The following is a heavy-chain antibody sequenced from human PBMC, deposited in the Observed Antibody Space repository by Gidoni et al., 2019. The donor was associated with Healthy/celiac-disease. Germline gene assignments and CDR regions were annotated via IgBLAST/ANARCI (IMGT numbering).Heavy chain of an antibody. CDR2: IYYSGST. CDR3: ARFRYYDILTGYYAFDI. CDR1: GGSISSYY. D-gene: IGHD3-9*01. J-gene: IGHJ3*02. V-gene: IGHV4-59*01. Sequence: QVQLQESGPGLVKPSETLSLTCTVSGGSISSYYWSWIRQPPGKGLEWIGYIYYSGSTNYNPSLKSRVTISVDTSKNQFSLKLSSVTAADTAVYYCARFRYYDILTGYYAFDIWGQGTMVTVSS.